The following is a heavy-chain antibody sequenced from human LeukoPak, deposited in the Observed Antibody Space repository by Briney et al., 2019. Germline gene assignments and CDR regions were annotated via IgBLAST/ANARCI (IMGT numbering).Heavy chain of an antibody. V-gene: IGHV7-4-1*01. CDR2: INTNTGNP. D-gene: IGHD3-3*01. CDR1: GYTFTSYA. J-gene: IGHJ5*02. CDR3: ARDSPSLYDFWSGYYGYWFDP. Sequence: GASVKVSCKASGYTFTSYAMNWVRQAPGQGLEWMGWINTNTGNPTYAQGFTGRFVFSLDTSVSTAYLQIGSLKAEDTAVYYCARDSPSLYDFWSGYYGYWFDPWGQGTLVTVSS.